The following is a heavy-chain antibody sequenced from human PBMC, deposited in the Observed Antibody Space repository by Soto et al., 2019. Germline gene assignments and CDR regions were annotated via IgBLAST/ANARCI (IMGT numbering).Heavy chain of an antibody. D-gene: IGHD1-26*01. CDR1: GGSVSSGSYY. Sequence: PSETLSLTCTVSGGSVSSGSYYWGWIRQPPGKGLEWIGYIYYSGSTNYNPSLKSRVTISVDTSKNQFSLKLSSVTAADTAVYYCARDDQYSGSYMGFDYWGQGTLVTVSS. V-gene: IGHV4-61*01. J-gene: IGHJ4*02. CDR2: IYYSGST. CDR3: ARDDQYSGSYMGFDY.